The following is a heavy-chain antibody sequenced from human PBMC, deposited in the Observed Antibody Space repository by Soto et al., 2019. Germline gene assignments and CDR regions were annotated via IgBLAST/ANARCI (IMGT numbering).Heavy chain of an antibody. D-gene: IGHD1-7*01. V-gene: IGHV3-20*01. CDR3: ARDDGGFSLVGTLGMDV. J-gene: IGHJ6*02. Sequence: GGSLRLSCAASGFTFDDYGMSWVRQAPGKGLEWVSGINWNGGSTGYADSVKGRFTISRDNAKNSLYLQMNSLRAEDTALYHCARDDGGFSLVGTLGMDVWGQGTTVTVSS. CDR2: INWNGGST. CDR1: GFTFDDYG.